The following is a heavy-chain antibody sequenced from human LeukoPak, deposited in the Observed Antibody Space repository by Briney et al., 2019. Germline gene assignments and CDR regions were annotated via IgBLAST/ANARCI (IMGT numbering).Heavy chain of an antibody. CDR1: GYTFTGYY. J-gene: IGHJ4*02. CDR3: ARNVDGYNYLFSY. V-gene: IGHV1-2*02. CDR2: INPNNGVT. D-gene: IGHD5-24*01. Sequence: ASVKVSCKASGYTFTGYYIHWVRQAPGQGLEWMGWINPNNGVTNYAQKFQGRVTMTGDESMSTAYMELSSLRSEDMAVYYCARNVDGYNYLFSYWGQGTLVTVSS.